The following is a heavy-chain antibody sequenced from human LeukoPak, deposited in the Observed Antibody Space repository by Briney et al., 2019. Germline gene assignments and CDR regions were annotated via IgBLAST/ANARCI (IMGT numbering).Heavy chain of an antibody. D-gene: IGHD3-22*01. CDR3: ARDLEYYYDSNFDY. Sequence: ASVKVSCKASGYTFTGYYMHWVRQAPGQGLEWMGWINPNSGGTNYAQKLQGRVTMTTDTSTSTAYMELRSLRSDDTAVYYCARDLEYYYDSNFDYWGQGTLVTVSS. CDR1: GYTFTGYY. V-gene: IGHV1-2*02. J-gene: IGHJ4*02. CDR2: INPNSGGT.